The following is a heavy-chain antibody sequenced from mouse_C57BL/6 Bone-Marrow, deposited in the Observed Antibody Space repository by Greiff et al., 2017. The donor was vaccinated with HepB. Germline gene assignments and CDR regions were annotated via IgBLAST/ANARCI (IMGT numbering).Heavy chain of an antibody. CDR3: ARDYGTLRFAY. CDR1: GYTFTSYG. Sequence: QVQLKQSGAELARPGASVKLSCKASGYTFTSYGISWVKQRTGQGLEWIGEIYPRSGNTYYNEKFKGKATLTADKSSSTAYMELRSLTSEDSAVYFCARDYGTLRFAYWGQGTLVTVSA. V-gene: IGHV1-81*01. CDR2: IYPRSGNT. J-gene: IGHJ3*01. D-gene: IGHD1-1*01.